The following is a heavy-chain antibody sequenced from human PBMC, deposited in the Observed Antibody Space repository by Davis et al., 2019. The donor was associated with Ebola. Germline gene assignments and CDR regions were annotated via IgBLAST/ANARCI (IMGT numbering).Heavy chain of an antibody. J-gene: IGHJ4*02. CDR3: ARYCHYTDCSYLDC. D-gene: IGHD2-15*01. Sequence: GESLKISCAASGFTFSNYDMSWVRHVPGKGLEWVSTFSASEGHTHYSDSVRGRFTISRDNSKNTLYLQMNSLRAEDTATYYCARYCHYTDCSYLDCWGQGTMVAVSS. CDR2: FSASEGHT. CDR1: GFTFSNYD. V-gene: IGHV3-23*01.